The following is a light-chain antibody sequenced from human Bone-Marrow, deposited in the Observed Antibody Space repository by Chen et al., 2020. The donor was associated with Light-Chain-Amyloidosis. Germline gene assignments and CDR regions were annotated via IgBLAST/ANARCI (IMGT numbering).Light chain of an antibody. CDR1: SGSIATNY. CDR3: QSYQGSSQGG. V-gene: IGLV6-57*01. Sequence: NFMLTQPHYVSESPGKTVIISCTRSSGSIATNYVQWYPQRPGSYTPTVIYEDEQRPYGVPDRFSGSIDRSSNSASLTISVLNTEDEADYYCQSYQGSSQGGLGGGNKLTVL. J-gene: IGLJ3*02. CDR2: EDE.